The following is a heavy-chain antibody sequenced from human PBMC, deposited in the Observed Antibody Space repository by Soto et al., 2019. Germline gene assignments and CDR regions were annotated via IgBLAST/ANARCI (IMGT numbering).Heavy chain of an antibody. Sequence: LRLSFAASGFTFSSYGMHWVRQAPGKGLEWVAVISYDGSNKYYADSVKGRFTISRDNSKNTLYLQMNSLRAEDTAVYYCAKESRAGGVVIPYYFDYWGQGTLVTVSS. CDR1: GFTFSSYG. D-gene: IGHD3-3*01. J-gene: IGHJ4*02. V-gene: IGHV3-30*18. CDR2: ISYDGSNK. CDR3: AKESRAGGVVIPYYFDY.